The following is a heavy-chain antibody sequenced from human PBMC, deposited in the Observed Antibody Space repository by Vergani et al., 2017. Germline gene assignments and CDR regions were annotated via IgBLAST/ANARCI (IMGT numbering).Heavy chain of an antibody. CDR2: ISSSSGTI. V-gene: IGHV3-48*01. Sequence: EVQLVESGGGLVQPWGSLRLSCAASGFTFSSYSMNWVRQAPGKGLEWVSYISSSSGTIYYADSVKGRFTISRDNAKNSLYLQMNSLRAEDTAVYYCARGYSNRNFPNYFDYWGQGTLVTVSS. J-gene: IGHJ4*02. CDR3: ARGYSNRNFPNYFDY. D-gene: IGHD4-11*01. CDR1: GFTFSSYS.